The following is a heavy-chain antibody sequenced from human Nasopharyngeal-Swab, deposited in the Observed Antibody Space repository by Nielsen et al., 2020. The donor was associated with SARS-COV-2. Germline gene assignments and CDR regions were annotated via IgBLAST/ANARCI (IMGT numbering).Heavy chain of an antibody. CDR3: ARMYYDFWSGYYEVYNWFDP. Sequence: VRQAPGKGLEWIGEIYHSGSTNYNPSLKSRVTISVDTSKNQFTLKLSSVTAADTAVYYCARMYYDFWSGYYEVYNWFDPWGQGTLVTVSS. J-gene: IGHJ5*02. D-gene: IGHD3-3*01. V-gene: IGHV4-4*02. CDR2: IYHSGST.